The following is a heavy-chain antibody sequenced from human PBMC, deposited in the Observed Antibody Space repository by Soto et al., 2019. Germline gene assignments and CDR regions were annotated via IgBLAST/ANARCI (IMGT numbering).Heavy chain of an antibody. CDR3: ARGSGWDWHYDY. CDR2: MHSTGRT. Sequence: QVQLQQSGPGLVKPSETLSLTCTVSGGSLSGFYWTWIRQPPGKRPEWIGYMHSTGRTDYNPSLRSRVTISLDTSENPFSLKVRSVTAADTAVYYSARGSGWDWHYDYWGQGTLVTVSS. D-gene: IGHD6-19*01. J-gene: IGHJ4*02. CDR1: GGSLSGFY. V-gene: IGHV4-59*01.